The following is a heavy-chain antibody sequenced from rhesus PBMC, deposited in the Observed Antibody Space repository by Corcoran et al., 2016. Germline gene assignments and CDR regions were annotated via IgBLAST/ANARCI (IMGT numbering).Heavy chain of an antibody. CDR3: AKSPGSYPYYFDY. CDR1: GGSISSNY. J-gene: IGHJ4*01. Sequence: QVQLQESGPGLVKPSETLSLTCAVSGGSISSNYWSWIRQSPGKGLEWMGFISGGSGGTRYHPSLRSRVTISTDTSKNQFSLKLTSVAAADTAVYYCAKSPGSYPYYFDYWGQGVLVTVSS. D-gene: IGHD1-44*02. V-gene: IGHV4-147*01. CDR2: ISGGSGGT.